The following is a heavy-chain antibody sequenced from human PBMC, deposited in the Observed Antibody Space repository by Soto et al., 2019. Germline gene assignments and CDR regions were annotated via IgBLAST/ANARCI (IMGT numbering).Heavy chain of an antibody. V-gene: IGHV1-46*01. J-gene: IGHJ4*01. Sequence: ASVKVSCKASGYTFSSYYKHWVRQAPGQGLEWMGVINPSGDSTSYAQKFQGRVTMTRDTSTSTLFMELSSLRSEDTAVYFCARDWEFGYWGHGTLVTVSS. D-gene: IGHD1-26*01. CDR1: GYTFSSYY. CDR3: ARDWEFGY. CDR2: INPSGDST.